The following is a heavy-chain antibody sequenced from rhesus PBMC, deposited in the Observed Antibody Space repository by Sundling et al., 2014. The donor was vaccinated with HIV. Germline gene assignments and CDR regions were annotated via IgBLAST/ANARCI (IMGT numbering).Heavy chain of an antibody. CDR2: ISWSGDST. J-gene: IGHJ1*01. Sequence: EVQLVESGGGVVQPGGSLRLSCAASGFTFDDYGMHWVRQTPGKGLEWVSGISWSGDSTGYVDSVKGRFTISRDNAKNSLYLQMNRLRAEDTGLYYCARKGXGWYAEYFEFGGQGALVTVSS. CDR1: GFTFDDYG. V-gene: IGHV3-78*01. D-gene: IGHD6-31*01. CDR3: ARKGXGWYAEYFEF.